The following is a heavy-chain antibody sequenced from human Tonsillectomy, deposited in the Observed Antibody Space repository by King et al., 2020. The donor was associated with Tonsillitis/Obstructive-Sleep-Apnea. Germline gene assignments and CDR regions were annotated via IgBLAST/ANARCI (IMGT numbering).Heavy chain of an antibody. CDR3: ARLDDIFAGPKYLDV. CDR2: IYYSGST. D-gene: IGHD3-9*01. CDR1: GGSISSYY. J-gene: IGHJ6*03. Sequence: VQLQESGPGLVKPSETLSLTCTVSGGSISSYYWSWIRQPPGKGLEWIGYIYYSGSTNYNPSLKSRVTISVDTSKNQFSLKLSSVTAADTAVYYCARLDDIFAGPKYLDVWGKGTTVTVSS. V-gene: IGHV4-59*08.